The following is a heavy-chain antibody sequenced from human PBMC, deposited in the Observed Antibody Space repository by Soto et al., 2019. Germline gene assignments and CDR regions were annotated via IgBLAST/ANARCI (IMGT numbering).Heavy chain of an antibody. CDR1: GYTFNTYG. J-gene: IGHJ3*01. D-gene: IGHD3-22*01. Sequence: GASVKVSCKASGYTFNTYGITWVRQAPGQGLEWMGWISTYDGSTYYEERLQGRVTLTTDPSTTTAYMELRSLRSDDTAVYYCARAVGRRGLNDAFDVWGQGTLVTVSS. CDR3: ARAVGRRGLNDAFDV. CDR2: ISTYDGST. V-gene: IGHV1-18*01.